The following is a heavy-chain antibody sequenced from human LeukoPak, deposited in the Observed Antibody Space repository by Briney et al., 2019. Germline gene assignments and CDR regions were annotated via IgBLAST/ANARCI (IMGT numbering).Heavy chain of an antibody. Sequence: PGGSLRLSCAASGFTFSSYSMNWVRQAPGKGLEWVSYISSSSTTYYADSVKGRFTISRDNSKNTLYLQMNSLRAEDTAVYYCARDMRGYDYDSIGNGDAFDVWGQGTMVTVSS. CDR1: GFTFSSYS. D-gene: IGHD3-22*01. V-gene: IGHV3-48*01. CDR3: ARDMRGYDYDSIGNGDAFDV. CDR2: ISSSSTT. J-gene: IGHJ3*01.